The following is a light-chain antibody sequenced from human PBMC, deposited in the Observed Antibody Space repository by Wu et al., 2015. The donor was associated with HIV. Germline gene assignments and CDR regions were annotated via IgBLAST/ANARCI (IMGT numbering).Light chain of an antibody. CDR1: QSISEW. J-gene: IGKJ2*01. CDR3: LQYNSYSPVYT. CDR2: KAS. Sequence: QSPPTLSAFVGARVTITCRASQSISEWLAWYQQKPGKAPKLLIYKASNLERGVPSRFSGSGSGTQFTLTINSLQPDDSATYYCLQYNSYSPVYTFGQGT. V-gene: IGKV1-5*03.